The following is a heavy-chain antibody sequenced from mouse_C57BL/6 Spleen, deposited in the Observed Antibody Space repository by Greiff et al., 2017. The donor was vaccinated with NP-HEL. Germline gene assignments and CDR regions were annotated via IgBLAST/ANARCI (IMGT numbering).Heavy chain of an antibody. D-gene: IGHD1-1*01. Sequence: EVKLVESGGDLVKPGGSLKLSCAASGFTFSSYGMSWVRQTPDKRLEWVATISSGGSYTYYPDSVKGRFTISRDNAKNTLYLQMSSLKSEDTAMYYCARHPITTVGAMDYWGQGTSVTVSS. CDR3: ARHPITTVGAMDY. J-gene: IGHJ4*01. V-gene: IGHV5-6*01. CDR2: ISSGGSYT. CDR1: GFTFSSYG.